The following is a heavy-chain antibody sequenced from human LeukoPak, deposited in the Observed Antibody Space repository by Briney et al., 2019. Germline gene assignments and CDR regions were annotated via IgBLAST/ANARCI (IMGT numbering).Heavy chain of an antibody. J-gene: IGHJ2*01. CDR2: IDTSGNT. D-gene: IGHD6-13*01. CDR3: ARVSSSWYQDWYFDL. CDR1: GGSFSGYY. V-gene: IGHV4-59*10. Sequence: SETLSLTCAVYGGSFSGYYWSWIRQPAGKGLEWIGRIDTSGNTNYKPSLKSRVTMPVDTSKKQFSLKLSSVTAADTAVYYCARVSSSWYQDWYFDLWGRGTLVTVSS.